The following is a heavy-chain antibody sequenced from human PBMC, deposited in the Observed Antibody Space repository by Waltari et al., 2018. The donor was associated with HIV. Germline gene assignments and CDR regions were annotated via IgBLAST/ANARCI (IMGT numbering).Heavy chain of an antibody. V-gene: IGHV4-59*01. CDR1: GGSISSYY. CDR3: ARGPHSYYGMDV. J-gene: IGHJ6*02. CDR2: IYYSGST. Sequence: QVQLQESGPGLVKPSETLSLTCTVSGGSISSYYWSWIRQPPGKGLEWIGYIYYSGSTNYNPSRKSRVTISVDTSKNQFSLKLSSVTAADTAVYYCARGPHSYYGMDVWGQGTTVTVSS.